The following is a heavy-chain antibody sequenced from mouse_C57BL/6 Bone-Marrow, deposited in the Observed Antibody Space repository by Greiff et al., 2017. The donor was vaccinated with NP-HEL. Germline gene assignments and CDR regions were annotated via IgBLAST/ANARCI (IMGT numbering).Heavy chain of an antibody. Sequence: EVNVVESGGGLVQPGGSLKLSCAASGFTFSDYYMYWVRQTPEKRLEWVAYISNGGGSTYYPDTVKGRFTISRDNAKNTLYLQMSRLKSEDTAMYYCARDGFAYWGQGTLVTVSA. CDR1: GFTFSDYY. CDR2: ISNGGGST. CDR3: ARDGFAY. V-gene: IGHV5-12*01. J-gene: IGHJ3*01.